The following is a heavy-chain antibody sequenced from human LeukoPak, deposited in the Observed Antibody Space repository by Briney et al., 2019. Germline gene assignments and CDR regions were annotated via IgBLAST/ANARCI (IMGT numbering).Heavy chain of an antibody. CDR3: ATLVRGSNSYYPY. J-gene: IGHJ4*02. Sequence: ASVRVSCKASGYPFTDYYMHWIRQSRGQGLEWMGWTNPNTGDTNYPQKFQGRVTMTTDTSISTAYMDLSRLSSDDTAVYYCATLVRGSNSYYPYWGQGILVTVSS. D-gene: IGHD3-10*01. CDR2: TNPNTGDT. CDR1: GYPFTDYY. V-gene: IGHV1-2*02.